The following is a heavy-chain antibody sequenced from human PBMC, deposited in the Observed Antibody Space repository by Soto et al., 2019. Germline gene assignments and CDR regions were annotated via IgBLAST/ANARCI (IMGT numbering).Heavy chain of an antibody. Sequence: QVQLVQSGAEVKKPGASVKVSCTTSGYTFTLVGITWVRQAPGQVLEWMGWISHYNGDTKYAEKLEGRVTLTTDTSTDTAYMELKSLTSDDTAEYYCARGGQYRYVDYGGQGTLVTVYS. V-gene: IGHV1-18*01. CDR1: GYTFTLVG. D-gene: IGHD2-2*02. J-gene: IGHJ4*02. CDR2: ISHYNGDT. CDR3: ARGGQYRYVDY.